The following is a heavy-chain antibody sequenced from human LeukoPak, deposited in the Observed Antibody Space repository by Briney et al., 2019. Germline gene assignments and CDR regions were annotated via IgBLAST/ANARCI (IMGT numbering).Heavy chain of an antibody. Sequence: NSSETLSLTCAVYGGSFSGYYWSWIRQPPGKGLGWVGEINHSGSTNYNPSLKSRVTISVDTSKNQFSLKLSSVTAADTAVYYCARGATVVTYFDYWGQGTLVTVSS. J-gene: IGHJ4*02. V-gene: IGHV4-34*01. CDR3: ARGATVVTYFDY. D-gene: IGHD4-23*01. CDR2: INHSGST. CDR1: GGSFSGYY.